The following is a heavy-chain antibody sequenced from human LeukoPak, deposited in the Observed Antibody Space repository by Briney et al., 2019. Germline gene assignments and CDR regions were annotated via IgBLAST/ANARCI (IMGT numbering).Heavy chain of an antibody. CDR3: ARDPTAGYGDNWFDP. CDR1: GFTFSSYG. D-gene: IGHD4-17*01. CDR2: IWYDGSNK. Sequence: PGGSLRLSCAASGFTFSSYGMHWVRQAPGKGLEWVAVIWYDGSNKYYADSVKGRFTISRDNSKNTLYLQMNSLRAEDTAVYYCARDPTAGYGDNWFDPWGQGTLVTVSS. J-gene: IGHJ5*02. V-gene: IGHV3-33*01.